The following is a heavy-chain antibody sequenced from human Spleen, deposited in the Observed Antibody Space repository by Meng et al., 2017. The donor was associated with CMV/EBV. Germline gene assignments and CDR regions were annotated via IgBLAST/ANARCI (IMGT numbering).Heavy chain of an antibody. CDR1: GYTFTSYG. CDR2: ISAYNGNT. CDR3: ARGDIVVVPAATEVAFDY. D-gene: IGHD2-2*01. J-gene: IGHJ4*02. Sequence: ASVKVSCKASGYTFTSYGISWVRQAPGQGLEWMGWISAYNGNTNYAQKLQGRVTVTTDTSTSTAYMELRSLRSDDTAVYYCARGDIVVVPAATEVAFDYWGQGTLVTVSS. V-gene: IGHV1-18*01.